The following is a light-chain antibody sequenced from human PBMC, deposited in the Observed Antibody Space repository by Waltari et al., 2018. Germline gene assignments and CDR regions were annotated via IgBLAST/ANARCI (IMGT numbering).Light chain of an antibody. V-gene: IGLV2-23*02. J-gene: IGLJ2*01. CDR2: DVI. CDR1: SSDVGDYNY. Sequence: QSALTQPASVSGSPGQSITISCTGTSSDVGDYNYVSWYQQHPGKAPKIILYDVIKRPPVVSNRFSGSKSGNTASRTIAGLQAEDEADYYCCSYAGSSTPVVSGGGTKLTVL. CDR3: CSYAGSSTPVV.